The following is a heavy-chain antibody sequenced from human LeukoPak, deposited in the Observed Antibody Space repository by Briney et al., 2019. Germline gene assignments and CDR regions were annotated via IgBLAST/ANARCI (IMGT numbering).Heavy chain of an antibody. CDR3: ARGHSHDYGDYGAFDI. V-gene: IGHV1-2*02. Sequence: ASVKVSCKASGYTFTDYNIHWVRQAPGQGLEWMGWINPNSGGTNYAQKFQGRVTMTRDTSISTAYMELSRLRSDDTAVYYCARGHSHDYGDYGAFDIWGQGTMVTVSS. CDR1: GYTFTDYN. CDR2: INPNSGGT. J-gene: IGHJ3*02. D-gene: IGHD4-17*01.